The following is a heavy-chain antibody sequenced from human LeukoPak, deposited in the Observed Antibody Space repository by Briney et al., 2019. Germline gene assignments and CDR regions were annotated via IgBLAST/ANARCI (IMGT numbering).Heavy chain of an antibody. CDR2: IYYSWST. CDR1: GGSISNYY. V-gene: IGHV4-59*01. CDR3: ARSTRRSSFYYGMDV. J-gene: IGHJ6*02. Sequence: SETLSLTCTVSGGSISNYYWSWIRQPPGMGLEWIGHIYYSWSTNYSPSLKSRVFISVDKSKIQFSLRLTSVTAEDTAVYYCARSTRRSSFYYGMDVWGQGTTVTV. D-gene: IGHD2-2*01.